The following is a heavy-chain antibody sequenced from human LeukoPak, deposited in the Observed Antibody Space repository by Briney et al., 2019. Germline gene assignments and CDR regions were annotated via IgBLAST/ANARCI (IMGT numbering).Heavy chain of an antibody. CDR3: AKNLESYGDSATDY. Sequence: GRSLRLSCAASGFTFSSYAMSWVRQAPGKGLEWGSSISASGGGIYYADSMKARFTISRDSSKNPLYLQMNSLRAEDTAIYYCAKNLESYGDSATDYWGQGTLVTVSS. CDR1: GFTFSSYA. CDR2: ISASGGGI. J-gene: IGHJ4*02. V-gene: IGHV3-23*01. D-gene: IGHD4-17*01.